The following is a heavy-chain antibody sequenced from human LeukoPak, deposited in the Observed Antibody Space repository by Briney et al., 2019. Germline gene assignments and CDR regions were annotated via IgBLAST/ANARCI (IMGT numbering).Heavy chain of an antibody. V-gene: IGHV1-69*13. CDR1: GGTFSSYA. J-gene: IGHJ4*02. D-gene: IGHD3-22*01. CDR2: IIPIFGTA. Sequence: ASVKVSCKASGGTFSSYAISWVRQAPGQGLEWMGGIIPIFGTANYAQKFQGRVTITADESTSTAYMELSSLRSEDTAVYYCARSSGPYYYDSSGYYRFDYWGQGTLVTVSS. CDR3: ARSSGPYYYDSSGYYRFDY.